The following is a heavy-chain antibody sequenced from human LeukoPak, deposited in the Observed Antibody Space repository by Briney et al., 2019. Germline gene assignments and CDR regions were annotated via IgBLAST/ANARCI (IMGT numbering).Heavy chain of an antibody. CDR3: AKDHCSGFPGCFYFDL. D-gene: IGHD2-15*01. Sequence: GGSLRLSCTRSGFTLNLYCLHWVRQVPGKGLEWVAGIWFDGSNKFYADSVKGRFVISRDNSNSTMFLQMNSVRVEDTGIYHCAKDHCSGFPGCFYFDLWGRGALVTASS. CDR1: GFTLNLYC. CDR2: IWFDGSNK. V-gene: IGHV3-33*06. J-gene: IGHJ2*01.